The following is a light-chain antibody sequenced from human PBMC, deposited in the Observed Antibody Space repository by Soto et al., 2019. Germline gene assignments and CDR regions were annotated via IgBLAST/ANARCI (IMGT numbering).Light chain of an antibody. CDR1: QSISSW. CDR2: DAS. V-gene: IGKV1-5*01. J-gene: IGKJ1*01. Sequence: DIQMTQSPSTLSASVGDRVTITCRASQSISSWLAWYQQKPGKAPKLLIYDASSLESGVPSRFSGSGSGTEITLTISSRRNEEIATDTGQQYNSYPPWTFGQGTKVEIK. CDR3: QQYNSYPPWT.